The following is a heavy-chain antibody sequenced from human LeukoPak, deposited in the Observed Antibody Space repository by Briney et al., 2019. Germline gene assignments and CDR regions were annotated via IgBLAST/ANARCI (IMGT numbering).Heavy chain of an antibody. Sequence: ASVNVSCKASGYTFTSHDINWVRQATGQGLEWMGWMSPKTGKTGYASRFQGRVTMTSNPSISTAYLELSSLRSDDTAVYYCARTPTGGDIDYWGQGTLVTVSS. CDR1: GYTFTSHD. V-gene: IGHV1-8*01. CDR3: ARTPTGGDIDY. D-gene: IGHD2-21*02. CDR2: MSPKTGKT. J-gene: IGHJ4*02.